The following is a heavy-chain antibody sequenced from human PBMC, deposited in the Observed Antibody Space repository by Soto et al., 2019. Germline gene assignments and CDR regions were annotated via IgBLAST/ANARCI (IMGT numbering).Heavy chain of an antibody. CDR3: ARAHSSSWYYYYGMDA. Sequence: TGGSLRLSCAAFGFTFSSNAIHWVRQAPGKGLEWVAVISYDGSNKYYTDYVKGRFTISRDNSKNTLYLQMNSLRTEDTAVYYCARAHSSSWYYYYGMDAWGQGTTVTVSS. V-gene: IGHV3-30-3*01. CDR2: ISYDGSNK. CDR1: GFTFSSNA. J-gene: IGHJ6*02. D-gene: IGHD6-13*01.